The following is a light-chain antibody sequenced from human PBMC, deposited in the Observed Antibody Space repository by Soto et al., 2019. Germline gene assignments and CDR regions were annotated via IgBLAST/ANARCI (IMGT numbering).Light chain of an antibody. Sequence: QSALTQPASVSGSPGQSITISCSGTSSDVGFYNYVSWFQQYPGKAPKLMIFEVTNRPSGVSDRFSGSKSGTSASLAITGLQAEDEADYYCQAYDYSLTAFVFGGGTKVTVL. CDR2: EVT. CDR1: SSDVGFYNY. CDR3: QAYDYSLTAFV. V-gene: IGLV2-14*01. J-gene: IGLJ3*02.